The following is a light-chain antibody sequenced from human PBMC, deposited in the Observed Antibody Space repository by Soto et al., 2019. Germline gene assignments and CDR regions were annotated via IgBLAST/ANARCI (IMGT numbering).Light chain of an antibody. CDR2: AAS. CDR3: QQYGSSSTWT. J-gene: IGKJ1*01. Sequence: EIVLTQSPGTLSLSPGERATLSCRASQSVSSAYLAWYQHKPGQPPTLLIYAASSRVTGIPDRFSGSGSGTDCTLTISRLEPEDFAVYYCQQYGSSSTWTFGPGTKVEIK. CDR1: QSVSSAY. V-gene: IGKV3-20*01.